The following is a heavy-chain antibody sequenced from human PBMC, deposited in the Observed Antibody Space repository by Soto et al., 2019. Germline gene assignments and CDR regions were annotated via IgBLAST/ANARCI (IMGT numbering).Heavy chain of an antibody. V-gene: IGHV1-8*01. J-gene: IGHJ6*03. CDR2: MNPNSGNT. CDR1: EYTFTSYD. D-gene: IGHD2-2*01. CDR3: AIVGYCSSTSCSDYYYYYMDV. Sequence: QVQLVQSGAEVKKPGASVKVSCKASEYTFTSYDINWVRQATGQGLEWMGWMNPNSGNTGYAQKFQGRVTMTRNTSISTAYMELSSLRSEDTAVYYCAIVGYCSSTSCSDYYYYYMDVWGKGTTVTVSS.